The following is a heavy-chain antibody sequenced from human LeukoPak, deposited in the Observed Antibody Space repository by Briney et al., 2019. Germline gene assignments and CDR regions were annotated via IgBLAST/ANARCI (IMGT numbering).Heavy chain of an antibody. J-gene: IGHJ5*02. V-gene: IGHV1-3*01. Sequence: GASVKVSCKASGYTFTSYAMHWVRQAPGQRLEWMGWINAGNGNTKYSQKFQGRVTITRDTSASTAYMELSSLRSEDTAVYYCARRMDSSSWYRRLDPWGQGTLVTVSS. CDR3: ARRMDSSSWYRRLDP. D-gene: IGHD6-13*01. CDR2: INAGNGNT. CDR1: GYTFTSYA.